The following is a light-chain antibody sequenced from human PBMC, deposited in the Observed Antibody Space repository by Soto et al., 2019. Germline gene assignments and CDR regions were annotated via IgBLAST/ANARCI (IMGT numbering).Light chain of an antibody. CDR3: AAWDDSLNGRV. Sequence: QSALTQPASLSGSPGQSITISCTGTSSDIGAYDYVSWFQQHPGKAPKLMISEVNNRPSGVSNRFSGSKSGNTAYLTISGLQVEDEAEYYCAAWDDSLNGRVFGGGTKLTVL. J-gene: IGLJ3*02. CDR2: EVN. CDR1: SSDIGAYDY. V-gene: IGLV2-14*01.